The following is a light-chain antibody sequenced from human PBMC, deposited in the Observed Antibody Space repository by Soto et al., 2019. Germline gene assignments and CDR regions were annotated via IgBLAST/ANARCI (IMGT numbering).Light chain of an antibody. CDR2: AAS. V-gene: IGKV1-39*01. CDR3: QQSFSIPYT. J-gene: IGKJ2*01. CDR1: QYINNY. Sequence: DIQMTQSPSSLSASIGDTVTITCRASQYINNYLNWYQQKPGKAPEFLIYAASSLQSGVPSRFSGSGSGTEFTLTITSLHPEHFATYYCQQSFSIPYTFGRGTKLEIK.